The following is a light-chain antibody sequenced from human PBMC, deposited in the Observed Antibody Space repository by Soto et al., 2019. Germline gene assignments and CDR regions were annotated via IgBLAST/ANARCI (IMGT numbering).Light chain of an antibody. CDR3: SSYTTSNTVV. V-gene: IGLV2-14*03. Sequence: QSALTQPASVSGSPGQSIAISCTGTSSDVGGYNYVSWYQRHPGKTPKLIIYDVSNRPSGVSDRFSGSRSGNTASLTISGLQAEDEADYYCSSYTTSNTVVFGGGTKLT. CDR1: SSDVGGYNY. CDR2: DVS. J-gene: IGLJ3*02.